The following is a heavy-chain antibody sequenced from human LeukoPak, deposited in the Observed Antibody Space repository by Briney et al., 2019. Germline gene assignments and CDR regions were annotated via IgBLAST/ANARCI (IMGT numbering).Heavy chain of an antibody. Sequence: PSETLSLTCAVSGGSISSSGHYWGWIRQPPGKGLEWIGSIFYTGSTYYNPSLKSRLTISVDTSQNQFSLKLSSVTAADTAVYYCARHPHDYGDYVGWFDPWGLGTLVTVSS. J-gene: IGHJ5*02. CDR2: IFYTGST. CDR3: ARHPHDYGDYVGWFDP. V-gene: IGHV4-39*01. D-gene: IGHD4-17*01. CDR1: GGSISSSGHY.